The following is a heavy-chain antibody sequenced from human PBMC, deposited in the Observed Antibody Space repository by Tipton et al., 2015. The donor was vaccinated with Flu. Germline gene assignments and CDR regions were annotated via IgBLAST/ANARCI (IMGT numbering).Heavy chain of an antibody. CDR3: ARDRDTLMATHYFGSGSALGY. CDR2: IRVDVSDT. D-gene: IGHD3-10*01. J-gene: IGHJ4*02. CDR1: GFTFRSFW. Sequence: GSLRLSCAVSGFTFRSFWIHWVRQPPGKGLQWVSRIRVDVSDTTYAASVKGRFTISRDIAKSTVYLQMNSLRVEDTAIYYCARDRDTLMATHYFGSGSALGYWGLGTLVTVSS. V-gene: IGHV3-74*03.